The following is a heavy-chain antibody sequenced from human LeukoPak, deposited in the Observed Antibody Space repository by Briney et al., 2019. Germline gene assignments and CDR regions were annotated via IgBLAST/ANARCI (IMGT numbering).Heavy chain of an antibody. Sequence: PGGSLRLSCAASGFTFSSYSMNWVRQAPGKGLEWVSSISSSSTYIYYADSVKGRFTISRDNAKNSVHLQMNSLRAEDTAVYYCASNRANFDYWGQGTLVTVSS. CDR3: ASNRANFDY. J-gene: IGHJ4*02. CDR1: GFTFSSYS. CDR2: ISSSSTYI. V-gene: IGHV3-21*01.